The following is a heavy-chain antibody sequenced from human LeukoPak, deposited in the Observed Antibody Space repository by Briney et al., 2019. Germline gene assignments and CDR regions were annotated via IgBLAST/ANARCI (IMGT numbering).Heavy chain of an antibody. CDR2: INRSGST. Sequence: SETLSLTCAVYGGSFSGYYWSWIRQPPGKGLEWIGEINRSGSTNYNPSLKSRVTISVDTSKNQFSLKLSSVTAADTAVYYCARRIVGAVFRFDPWGQGTLVTVSS. J-gene: IGHJ5*02. CDR1: GGSFSGYY. D-gene: IGHD1-26*01. V-gene: IGHV4-34*01. CDR3: ARRIVGAVFRFDP.